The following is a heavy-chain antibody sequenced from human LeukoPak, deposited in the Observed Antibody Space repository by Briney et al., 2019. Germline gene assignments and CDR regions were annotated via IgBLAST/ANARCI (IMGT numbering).Heavy chain of an antibody. CDR1: GGSISSYY. CDR2: IYTSGST. Sequence: SETLSLTCTVSGGSISSYYWSWIRQPAGKGLEWIGRIYTSGSTNYNPSLKSRVTMSVDTSKNQFSLKLSSVTAADTAVYYCARLWQGNRITIFGVVRDYWGQGTLVTVSS. J-gene: IGHJ4*02. D-gene: IGHD3-3*01. V-gene: IGHV4-4*07. CDR3: ARLWQGNRITIFGVVRDY.